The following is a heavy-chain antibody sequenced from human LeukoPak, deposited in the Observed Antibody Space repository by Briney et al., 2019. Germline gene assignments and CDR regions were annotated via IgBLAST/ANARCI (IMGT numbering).Heavy chain of an antibody. CDR2: ISGSGGST. Sequence: GGSLRLSCAASGFTFSSYAMSWVRQAPGKGLEWVSAISGSGGSTYYADSVKGRFTISRDNSKNTLYLQMNSLRAEDTAVYYCAKDFCYDSSCYYFDYWGQGTLVTVSS. D-gene: IGHD3-22*01. CDR1: GFTFSSYA. V-gene: IGHV3-23*01. CDR3: AKDFCYDSSCYYFDY. J-gene: IGHJ4*02.